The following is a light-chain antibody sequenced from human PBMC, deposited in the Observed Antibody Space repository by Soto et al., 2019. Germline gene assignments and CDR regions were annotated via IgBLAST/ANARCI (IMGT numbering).Light chain of an antibody. Sequence: DIQMTQSPSSVSASVGDRVTITCRASQGISNWLAWYQQQPGKAPKLLIYGASSLQSGVPSRFSGGRSATHFPLIISCLQPEDFATYYCQQTNTFLPLSFGGGTKGEI. CDR3: QQTNTFLPLS. J-gene: IGKJ4*01. V-gene: IGKV1-12*01. CDR2: GAS. CDR1: QGISNW.